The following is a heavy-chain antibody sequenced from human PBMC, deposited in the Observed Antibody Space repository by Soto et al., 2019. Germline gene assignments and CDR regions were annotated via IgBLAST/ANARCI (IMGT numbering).Heavy chain of an antibody. J-gene: IGHJ4*02. CDR3: ARDSGAKLSSS. D-gene: IGHD6-13*01. V-gene: IGHV1-69*13. CDR2: IVPIYRTA. CDR1: GGTFSSYR. Sequence: SVKVSCKASGGTFSSYRINWVRQASGQGLEWVGGIVPIYRTADYAQKFQGRVTITADESARTAYLEVRSLKSQDTAVYYCARDSGAKLSSSWGQGTLVTVSS.